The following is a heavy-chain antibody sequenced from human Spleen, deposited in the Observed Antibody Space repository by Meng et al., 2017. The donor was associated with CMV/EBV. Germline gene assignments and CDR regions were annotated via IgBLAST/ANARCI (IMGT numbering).Heavy chain of an antibody. D-gene: IGHD6-6*01. CDR2: INHSGST. V-gene: IGHV4-34*01. J-gene: IGHJ4*02. CDR1: VGSFSGYY. CDR3: ARGLSSSSDY. Sequence: LTCAVYVGSFSGYYWSWIRQPPGKGLEWIGEINHSGSTNYNPSLKSRVTISVDTSKNQFSLKLSSVTAADTAVYYCARGLSSSSDYWGQGTLVTVSS.